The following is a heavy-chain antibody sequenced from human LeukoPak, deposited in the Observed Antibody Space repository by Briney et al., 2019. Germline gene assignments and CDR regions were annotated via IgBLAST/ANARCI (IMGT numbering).Heavy chain of an antibody. D-gene: IGHD1-26*01. V-gene: IGHV3-48*01. CDR2: ISSSSSTI. CDR3: ARVRGSYCSDY. J-gene: IGHJ4*02. Sequence: GGSLRLSCAASGFTFSSYSMNWVRQAPGKGLEWVSYISSSSSTIYYADSVKGRFTISRDNAKNSLYLQMNSLRAEDTAVYYCARVRGSYCSDYWGQGTLVTVSS. CDR1: GFTFSSYS.